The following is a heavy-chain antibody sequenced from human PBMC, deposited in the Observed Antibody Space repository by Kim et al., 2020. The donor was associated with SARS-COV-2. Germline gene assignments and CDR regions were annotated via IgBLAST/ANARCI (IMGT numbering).Heavy chain of an antibody. D-gene: IGHD6-13*01. CDR3: ARGRAIAAAGWFDP. Sequence: NPSLKSRVTISVDTSKNQFSLKLSSVTAADTAVYYCARGRAIAAAGWFDPWGQGTLVTVSS. J-gene: IGHJ5*02. V-gene: IGHV4-34*01.